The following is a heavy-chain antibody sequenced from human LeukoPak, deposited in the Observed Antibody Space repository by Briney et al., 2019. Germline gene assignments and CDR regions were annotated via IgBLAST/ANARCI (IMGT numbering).Heavy chain of an antibody. CDR2: IRPSGDNT. J-gene: IGHJ4*02. V-gene: IGHV3-23*01. Sequence: PGGAPRLSCAASGFTFSSYDMTWVRQAPGRGLEWVSSIRPSGDNTYYGDSVKGRFTISRDNSKNTLYLQMNSLRAEDTAVYYCARGATQQWLVQNYWGQGTLVTVSS. CDR1: GFTFSSYD. CDR3: ARGATQQWLVQNY. D-gene: IGHD6-19*01.